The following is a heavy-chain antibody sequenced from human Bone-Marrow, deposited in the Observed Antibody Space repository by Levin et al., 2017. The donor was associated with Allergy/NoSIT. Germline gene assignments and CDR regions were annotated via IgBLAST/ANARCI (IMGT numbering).Heavy chain of an antibody. J-gene: IGHJ4*02. D-gene: IGHD2-15*01. CDR2: IYPGDSDT. CDR3: ARRQTGCSDGICYPYYFDS. Sequence: KVSCKGSGYKFTSYWIGWVRQMPGKGLEWMGNIYPGDSDTKYSPSFQGHVTISADKSTTTAFLQLIGLKASDSAIYYCARRQTGCSDGICYPYYFDSWGQGTLVAVSS. CDR1: GYKFTSYW. V-gene: IGHV5-51*01.